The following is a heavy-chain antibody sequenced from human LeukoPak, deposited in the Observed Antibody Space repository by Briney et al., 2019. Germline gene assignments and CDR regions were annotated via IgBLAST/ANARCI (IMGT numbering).Heavy chain of an antibody. J-gene: IGHJ4*02. CDR3: AREVWQQLVTNDY. V-gene: IGHV3-48*01. Sequence: PGGSLRLSCAASGFTFSSYSMNWVRQAPGKGLEWVSYISSSSSTIYYADSVKGRFTISRDNAKNSLYLQMNGLRAEDTAVYYCAREVWQQLVTNDYWGQGTLVTVSS. CDR1: GFTFSSYS. CDR2: ISSSSSTI. D-gene: IGHD6-13*01.